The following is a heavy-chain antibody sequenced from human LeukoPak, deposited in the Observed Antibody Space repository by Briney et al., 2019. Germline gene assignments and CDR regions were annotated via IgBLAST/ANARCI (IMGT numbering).Heavy chain of an antibody. CDR3: ARDQYYDSSGKNPFAKYFDH. CDR2: IDPIFGTS. CDR1: GGNLFTYT. J-gene: IGHJ1*01. V-gene: IGHV1-69*08. D-gene: IGHD3-22*01. Sequence: ASVRVSCKASGGNLFTYTISWVRQAPGQGLEWMGRIDPIFGTSNYAQQLQDRVTITADKSTNTAYMELSSLRSEDTALYYCARDQYYDSSGKNPFAKYFDHWGQGTLVTVSS.